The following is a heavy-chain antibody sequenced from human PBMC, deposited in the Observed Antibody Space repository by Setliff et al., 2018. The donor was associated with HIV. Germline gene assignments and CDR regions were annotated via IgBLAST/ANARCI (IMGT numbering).Heavy chain of an antibody. CDR2: SIPLFKTV. CDR1: GATFSNSV. CDR3: ASGSGYCRNGDCYIGVHKNPDKYFYDY. J-gene: IGHJ4*02. V-gene: IGHV1-69*05. D-gene: IGHD2-8*01. Sequence: SVKVSCKASGATFSNSVLTWVRQAPGQELEWMGGSIPLFKTVNYAQKFQGRLTISTDELMTTAYMELSSLKSEDTAVYYCASGSGYCRNGDCYIGVHKNPDKYFYDYWGQGTLVTVSS.